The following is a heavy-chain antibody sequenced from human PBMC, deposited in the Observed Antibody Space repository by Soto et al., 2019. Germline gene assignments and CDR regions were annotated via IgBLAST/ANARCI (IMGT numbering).Heavy chain of an antibody. J-gene: IGHJ4*02. CDR2: ISGSGGST. Sequence: EVPLLESGGGLVQPGGSLRLSCAASGFSLSSYAMSWVRQAPGKGLEWVSAISGSGGSTYYADSVKGRFTISRDNSRNTLSLQRNSLRAEDTAVYYCAKFYDSSGCYLFDYWGQGTLVTVSS. V-gene: IGHV3-23*01. CDR3: AKFYDSSGCYLFDY. D-gene: IGHD3-22*01. CDR1: GFSLSSYA.